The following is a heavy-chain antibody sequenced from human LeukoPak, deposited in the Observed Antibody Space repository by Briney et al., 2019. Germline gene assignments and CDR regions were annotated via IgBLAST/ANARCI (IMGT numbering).Heavy chain of an antibody. V-gene: IGHV4-59*01. CDR3: VSQNRYCSGDSCYYYFGY. CDR1: GGSIRSYY. D-gene: IGHD2-15*01. Sequence: PSETLSLTCSVSGGSIRSYYWSWIRQPPGKRLEWIGYIYYTGSTNYNPSLKSRVTVSIDTSKNQFSLKLSSVTAADTAVYYCVSQNRYCSGDSCYYYFGYWGQGTLVTVSS. J-gene: IGHJ4*02. CDR2: IYYTGST.